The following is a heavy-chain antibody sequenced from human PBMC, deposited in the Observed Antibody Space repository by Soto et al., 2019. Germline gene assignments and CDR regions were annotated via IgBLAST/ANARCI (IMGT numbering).Heavy chain of an antibody. CDR2: ITSDGGNT. CDR3: AKGRGGNNRYSFDY. CDR1: GFTFSSYA. Sequence: EVQLLESGGGLVQPGGSLRLSCAASGFTFSSYAMSWVRQAPGKGLEWVSTITSDGGNTYYLDSVKGRFTISRDNSKNTLYLQMNSLRAEDTAVYYCAKGRGGNNRYSFDYWGQGTLVTVSS. V-gene: IGHV3-23*01. D-gene: IGHD3-10*01. J-gene: IGHJ4*02.